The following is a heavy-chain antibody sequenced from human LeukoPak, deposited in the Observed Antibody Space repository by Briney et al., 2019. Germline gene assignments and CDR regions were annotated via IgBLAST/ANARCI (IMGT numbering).Heavy chain of an antibody. J-gene: IGHJ3*01. CDR2: ISSAGA. Sequence: GGSLRLSCVGSGFLFRNYALIWVRQAPGKGMEWVSAISSAGAYYADSVRGRFIMSRDNSKNSLYLQMNSLRDEDTAIYYCARDPNGDYVGAFDFWGQGTMVTVSS. D-gene: IGHD4-17*01. CDR3: ARDPNGDYVGAFDF. CDR1: GFLFRNYA. V-gene: IGHV3-23*01.